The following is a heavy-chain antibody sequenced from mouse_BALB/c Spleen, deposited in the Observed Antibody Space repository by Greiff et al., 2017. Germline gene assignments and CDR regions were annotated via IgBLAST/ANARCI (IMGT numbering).Heavy chain of an antibody. Sequence: EVKLVESGGGLVKPGGSLKLSCAASGFAFSSYDMSWVRQTPEKRLEWVAYISSGGGSTYYPDTVKGRFTISRDDAKNTLYLQMSSLKSEDTAMYYCARHPLVPSMDYWGQGTSVTVSS. V-gene: IGHV5-12-1*01. D-gene: IGHD1-1*02. CDR3: ARHPLVPSMDY. CDR1: GFAFSSYD. J-gene: IGHJ4*01. CDR2: ISSGGGST.